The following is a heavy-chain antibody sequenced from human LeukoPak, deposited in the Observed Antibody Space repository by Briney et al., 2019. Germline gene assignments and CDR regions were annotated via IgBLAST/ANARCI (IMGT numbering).Heavy chain of an antibody. Sequence: MSSETLSLTCTVSGGSISSSSYYWGWIRQPPGKGLEWIGSIYYSGSTYYNPSLKSRVTISVDTSKNQFSLKLSSVTAADTAVHYCASRLKYCSSTSCPDYWGQGTLVTVSS. V-gene: IGHV4-39*01. J-gene: IGHJ4*02. D-gene: IGHD2-2*01. CDR2: IYYSGST. CDR1: GGSISSSSYY. CDR3: ASRLKYCSSTSCPDY.